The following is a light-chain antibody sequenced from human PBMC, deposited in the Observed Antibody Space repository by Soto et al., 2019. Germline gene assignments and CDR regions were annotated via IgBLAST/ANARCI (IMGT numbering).Light chain of an antibody. J-gene: IGKJ1*01. Sequence: ETVLTQSPGTLSLSPGERVTLSCRASQSVTSTYLAWYQQKPGQAPRLLIYGASNRAAGIPDRFSGSGSGTDFTLTISRLEPEDFAVYYCQRYGTSLSWTFGQGTKVEVK. CDR2: GAS. V-gene: IGKV3-20*01. CDR1: QSVTSTY. CDR3: QRYGTSLSWT.